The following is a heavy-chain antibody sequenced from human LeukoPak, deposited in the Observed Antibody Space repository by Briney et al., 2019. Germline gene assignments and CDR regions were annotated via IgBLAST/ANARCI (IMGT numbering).Heavy chain of an antibody. CDR2: ISVSIVNT. D-gene: IGHD4-17*01. V-gene: IGHV1-18*01. CDR1: VVTNSCYRFPNYG. Sequence: ASVTVSCKASVVTNSCYRFPNYGITWVRQAPGQGLEWMGWISVSIVNTNYAHNLQGRITMTTDTATRTAYMELKGLRSDDTAVYYCARLAYGANYCDSWGQGTLVTVSS. CDR3: ARLAYGANYCDS. J-gene: IGHJ4*02.